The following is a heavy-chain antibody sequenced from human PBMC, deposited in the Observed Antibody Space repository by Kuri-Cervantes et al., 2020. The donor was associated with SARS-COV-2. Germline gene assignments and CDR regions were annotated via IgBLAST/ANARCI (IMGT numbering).Heavy chain of an antibody. CDR2: ISYDGSNK. D-gene: IGHD2-15*01. CDR1: GFTFSSYA. J-gene: IGHJ4*02. CDR3: ARDRSGGSCFDY. Sequence: GGSLRLSCATSGFTFSSYAMHWVRQAPGKGLEWVAVISYDGSNKYYADSVKGRFTISRDNSKNTLYLQMNSLRAEDTAVYYCARDRSGGSCFDYWGQGTLVTVSS. V-gene: IGHV3-30*04.